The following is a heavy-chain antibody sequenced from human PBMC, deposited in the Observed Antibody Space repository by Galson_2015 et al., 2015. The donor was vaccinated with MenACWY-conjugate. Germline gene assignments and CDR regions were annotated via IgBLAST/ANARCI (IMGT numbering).Heavy chain of an antibody. CDR1: GFTFGSFD. CDR2: IGVGGDT. J-gene: IGHJ2*01. D-gene: IGHD6-13*01. Sequence: SLRLSCAASGFTFGSFDMHWVRQATGKGLEWVSSIGVGGDTWYPASVKGRFTMSRENAKNSVYLQLNNLRAEDTAVYYCARDRRAAGAFRANWYFNLWGRGTLVTVSS. V-gene: IGHV3-13*01. CDR3: ARDRRAAGAFRANWYFNL.